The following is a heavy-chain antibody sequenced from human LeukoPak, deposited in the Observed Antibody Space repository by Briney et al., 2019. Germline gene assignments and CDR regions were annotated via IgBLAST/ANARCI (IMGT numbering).Heavy chain of an antibody. J-gene: IGHJ4*02. CDR3: ATPWVLDTAMDPFDY. V-gene: IGHV3-48*03. Sequence: GGSLRLSCAASGFTFSSYEMNWVRQAPGKGLEWVSYISSSGSTIYYADSVKGRFTISRDNAKNSLYLHMNSLRAEDTAVYYCATPWVLDTAMDPFDYWGQGTLVTVSS. D-gene: IGHD5-18*01. CDR1: GFTFSSYE. CDR2: ISSSGSTI.